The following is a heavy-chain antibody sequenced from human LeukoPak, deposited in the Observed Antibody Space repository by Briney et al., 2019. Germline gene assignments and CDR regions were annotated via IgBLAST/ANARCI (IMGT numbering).Heavy chain of an antibody. CDR1: GGSISTYY. J-gene: IGHJ4*02. Sequence: SETLSLTCAVSGGSISTYYWNWIRQPPGKGLEWIGYIYYSGNANYNPSLKSRVTISVDTSKNQFSLNLTSVTAADTAVSYCARAGYYYDTMGETWGQGILVTVSS. D-gene: IGHD3-22*01. V-gene: IGHV4-59*01. CDR3: ARAGYYYDTMGET. CDR2: IYYSGNA.